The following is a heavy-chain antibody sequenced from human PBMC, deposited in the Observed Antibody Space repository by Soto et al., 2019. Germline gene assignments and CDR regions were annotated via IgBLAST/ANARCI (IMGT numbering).Heavy chain of an antibody. CDR2: ISGSGGTT. J-gene: IGHJ4*02. D-gene: IGHD2-21*01. V-gene: IGHV3-23*01. CDR3: AFSRRHMTFDY. Sequence: GGSLRLSCAGSGFTFSTYAMSWVRQAPGKGLEWVSAISGSGGTTYYADSVKGRFTISRDNSKNTLYLQMNSLRAEDTAIYYCAFSRRHMTFDYWGQGTLVTVSS. CDR1: GFTFSTYA.